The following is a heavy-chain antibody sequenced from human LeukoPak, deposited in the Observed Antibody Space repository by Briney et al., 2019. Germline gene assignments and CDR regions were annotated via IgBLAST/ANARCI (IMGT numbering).Heavy chain of an antibody. V-gene: IGHV3-21*01. CDR3: ARVPWVPPGTHLFFTLDV. CDR2: ISSSSTYI. Sequence: NPGGSLRLSCAASRFTFSSYAMSWVRQAPGKGLDWVSSISSSSTYIYYADSVKGRFTISRDNAKNSLYLQMNSLRGEDTAVYYCARVPWVPPGTHLFFTLDVWGKGTTVTVSS. CDR1: RFTFSSYA. J-gene: IGHJ6*04. D-gene: IGHD1-14*01.